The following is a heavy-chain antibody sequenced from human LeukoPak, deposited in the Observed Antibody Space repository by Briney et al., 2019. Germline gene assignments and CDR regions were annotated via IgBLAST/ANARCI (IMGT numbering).Heavy chain of an antibody. CDR1: GYTFTDYY. Sequence: GASVKVSCRASGYTFTDYYMHWVQQAPGKGLEWMGRVDPEDGETIYAEKFQGRVTITADTSTDTAYMELSSLRSEDMAVYYCATSHLYYDFWSGYYDYWGQGTLVTVSS. V-gene: IGHV1-69-2*01. CDR3: ATSHLYYDFWSGYYDY. J-gene: IGHJ4*02. CDR2: VDPEDGET. D-gene: IGHD3-3*01.